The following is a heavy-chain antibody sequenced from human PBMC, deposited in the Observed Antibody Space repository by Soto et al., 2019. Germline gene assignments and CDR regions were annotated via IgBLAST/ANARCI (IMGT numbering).Heavy chain of an antibody. CDR2: IQSGGTT. CDR3: AGDDVLCDGGRCYGIPLDV. Sequence: GGSLRLSCAASGFTVSSKYMTWVRQAPGKGLEWVSLIQSGGTTYYADSVKGRFTISRDTSENTLHLQMDSLRVEDTAVYYCAGDDVLCDGGRCYGIPLDVWGKGTMVTVSS. CDR1: GFTVSSKY. J-gene: IGHJ6*04. V-gene: IGHV3-66*01. D-gene: IGHD2-15*01.